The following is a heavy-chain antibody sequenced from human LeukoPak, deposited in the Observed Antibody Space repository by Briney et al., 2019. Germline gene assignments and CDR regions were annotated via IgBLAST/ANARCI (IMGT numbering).Heavy chain of an antibody. Sequence: ASVKVSCKASGYTFTSYGISWVRQAPGQGLEWMGWISAYNGNTNYAQKLQGRVTMTTDTSTSTAYMELRSLRSDDTAVYYCARDYSPYSSGPTRWFDPWGQGTLVTVSS. V-gene: IGHV1-18*01. CDR2: ISAYNGNT. CDR3: ARDYSPYSSGPTRWFDP. CDR1: GYTFTSYG. J-gene: IGHJ5*02. D-gene: IGHD6-19*01.